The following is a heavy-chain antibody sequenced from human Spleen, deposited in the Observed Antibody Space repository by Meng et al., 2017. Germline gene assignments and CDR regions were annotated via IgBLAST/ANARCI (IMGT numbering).Heavy chain of an antibody. D-gene: IGHD5-24*01. CDR3: AKEIRPNDY. V-gene: IGHV3-21*04. CDR1: GFSFITYT. Sequence: EGQVVGSGGGLVKPGGSLRLSCAASGFSFITYTMNWVRQAPGKGLEWVSSISSTATYIYYADSVKGRFTISRDNSKNTLHLQMNSLRAEDTAVYYCAKEIRPNDYWGQGTLVTVSS. J-gene: IGHJ4*02. CDR2: ISSTATYI.